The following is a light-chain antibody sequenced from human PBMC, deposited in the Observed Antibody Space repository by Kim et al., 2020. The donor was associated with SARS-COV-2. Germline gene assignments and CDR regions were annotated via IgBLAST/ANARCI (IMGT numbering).Light chain of an antibody. CDR3: SSYTSSSDVI. V-gene: IGLV2-14*03. Sequence: QSALTQPASVSGSPGQSITISCTGTCNDVGAYNYVFWYQQHPGTVPKLIIYDVTKRPSGVSSRFSGFKSDNTASLTISGLQTEDEATYHCSSYTSSSDVIFGGGTQLTVL. CDR2: DVT. CDR1: CNDVGAYNY. J-gene: IGLJ2*01.